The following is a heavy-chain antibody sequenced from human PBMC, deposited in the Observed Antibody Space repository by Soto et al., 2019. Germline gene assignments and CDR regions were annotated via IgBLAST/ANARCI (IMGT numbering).Heavy chain of an antibody. V-gene: IGHV3-74*01. J-gene: IGHJ6*03. CDR1: GFTFSSYW. CDR2: INSDGSST. Sequence: PGGSLRLSCAASGFTFSSYWMHWVRQAPGKGLVWVSRINSDGSSTSYADSVKGRFTISRDNAKNTLYLQMNSLRAEDTAVYYCARVPDHYDILTGYYMDVWGKGTTVTVSS. D-gene: IGHD3-9*01. CDR3: ARVPDHYDILTGYYMDV.